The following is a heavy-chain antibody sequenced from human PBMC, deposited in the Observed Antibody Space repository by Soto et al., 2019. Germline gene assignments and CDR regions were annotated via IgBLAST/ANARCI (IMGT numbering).Heavy chain of an antibody. J-gene: IGHJ4*02. CDR1: GFTFSNYE. Sequence: EVQLVESGGDLVPPGRSLRLSCAASGFTFSNYEFNWVRQAPGKGLEWISYIDTSGINIYYADSVKGRFTVSRDDAKGSLYLQMNSLRVEDTAMYYCAREELNCGGDCFAFWGQGALVTVSS. D-gene: IGHD2-21*01. CDR2: IDTSGINI. CDR3: AREELNCGGDCFAF. V-gene: IGHV3-48*03.